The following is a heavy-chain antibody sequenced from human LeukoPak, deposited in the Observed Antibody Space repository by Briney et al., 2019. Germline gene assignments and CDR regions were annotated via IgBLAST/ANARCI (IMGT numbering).Heavy chain of an antibody. CDR1: GFTVSSNY. Sequence: GGSLRLSCAASGFTVSSNYMSWVRQAPGKGLEWVSVIYSGGTAYYADSVKGRFTISRDNSKNRLYLQMNSLRAEDTAVYYCARDPIIASSYHQSTAFDIWGQGTMVTVSS. V-gene: IGHV3-53*01. D-gene: IGHD1-26*01. CDR3: ARDPIIASSYHQSTAFDI. J-gene: IGHJ3*02. CDR2: IYSGGTA.